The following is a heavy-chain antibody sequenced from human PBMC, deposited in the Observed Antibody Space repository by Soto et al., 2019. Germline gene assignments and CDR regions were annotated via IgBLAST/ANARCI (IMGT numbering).Heavy chain of an antibody. J-gene: IGHJ6*02. V-gene: IGHV4-31*03. CDR2: IHYSGAT. CDR3: GMYYDFWSYGMDV. Sequence: SETLSLTCNVSGDPINSGGFYWSWVRQPPGNGLEWIANIHYSGATYYNLSLKGRVTISMDTSENQFSLRLTSATAADTAVYYCGMYYDFWSYGMDVWSQGITVTGS. CDR1: GDPINSGGFY. D-gene: IGHD3-3*01.